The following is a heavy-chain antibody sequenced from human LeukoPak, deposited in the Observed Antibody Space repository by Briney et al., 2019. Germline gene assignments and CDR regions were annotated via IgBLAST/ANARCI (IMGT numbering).Heavy chain of an antibody. J-gene: IGHJ6*03. Sequence: ASVKVSCKASGYTFTSYGISWVRQAPGQGLAWMGWINPNTGGTNYAQKFQGRVTMTRDTSISTAYMELSRLRSDDTAVYYCARFYSGYGNYYYYMDVWGKGTTVTVSS. CDR1: GYTFTSYG. V-gene: IGHV1-2*02. D-gene: IGHD5-12*01. CDR2: INPNTGGT. CDR3: ARFYSGYGNYYYYMDV.